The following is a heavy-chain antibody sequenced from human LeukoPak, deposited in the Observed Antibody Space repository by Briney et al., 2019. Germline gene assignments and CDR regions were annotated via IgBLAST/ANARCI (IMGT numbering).Heavy chain of an antibody. CDR1: GGSLSRYF. V-gene: IGHV4-59*01. Sequence: SETLSLTRTVSGGSLSRYFWSWIRQPPGKGLEWIGYIYYSGSTNYNPSPKSRVTISVDTCKNQFSLKLSSVTAADTAVYYCARDPSPVGNFDYWGQGVRVTVSS. J-gene: IGHJ4*02. D-gene: IGHD1-26*01. CDR2: IYYSGST. CDR3: ARDPSPVGNFDY.